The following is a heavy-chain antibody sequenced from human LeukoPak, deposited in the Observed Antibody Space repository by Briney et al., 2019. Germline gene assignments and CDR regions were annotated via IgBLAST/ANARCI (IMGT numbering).Heavy chain of an antibody. V-gene: IGHV3-7*01. CDR2: INQDGTVT. CDR1: GFTPSEPW. CDR3: SKALYF. J-gene: IGHJ4*02. Sequence: GRSLRLSCAASGFTPSEPWMDWVRPAPGKGLEWVANINQDGTVTYYVDSAKGRFTISRDNAKNSLYLQMDSPGVEDTDIYCCSKALYFWGQGSLVTVSS.